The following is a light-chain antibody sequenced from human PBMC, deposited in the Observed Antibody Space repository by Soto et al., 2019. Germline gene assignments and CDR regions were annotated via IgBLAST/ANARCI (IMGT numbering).Light chain of an antibody. CDR3: SSFKGTNSFV. J-gene: IGLJ1*01. CDR1: SSNIGSNY. CDR2: SNN. V-gene: IGLV1-47*02. Sequence: QSVLTQPPSASGTPGQRVTISCSGSSSNIGSNYVYWYQQLPGTAPKLLIYSNNQRPSGVPDRFSGSKSGTSASLAISRLRSEDEADYYCSSFKGTNSFVFGTGTKLTVL.